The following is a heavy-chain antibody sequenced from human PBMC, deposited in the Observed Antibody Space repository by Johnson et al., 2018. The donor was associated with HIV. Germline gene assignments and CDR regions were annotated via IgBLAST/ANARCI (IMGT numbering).Heavy chain of an antibody. CDR2: IRYDGSNK. CDR3: ARAIAVAEGDAFDI. Sequence: VQLLESGGGVVQPGGSLRLSCAASGFTFSSYGMHWVRKAPGKGLEWVAFIRYDGSNKYYADSVKGRFTISRDNSKNTLYLQMNSLRAEDTAVYYCARAIAVAEGDAFDIWGQGTLVTVSS. V-gene: IGHV3-30*02. CDR1: GFTFSSYG. J-gene: IGHJ3*02. D-gene: IGHD6-19*01.